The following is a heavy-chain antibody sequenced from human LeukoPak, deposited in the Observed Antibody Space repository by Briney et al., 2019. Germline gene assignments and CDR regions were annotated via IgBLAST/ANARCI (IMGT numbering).Heavy chain of an antibody. CDR1: GYTFTSYA. Sequence: SVKVSCKASGYTFTSYAISWVRQAPGQGLEWMGGIIPIFGTANYAQKFQGRVTITTDESTSTAYMELSSLRSEDTAVYYCARGGVPAAITTWFDPWGQGTLVTVSS. CDR3: ARGGVPAAITTWFDP. D-gene: IGHD2-2*01. J-gene: IGHJ5*02. CDR2: IIPIFGTA. V-gene: IGHV1-69*05.